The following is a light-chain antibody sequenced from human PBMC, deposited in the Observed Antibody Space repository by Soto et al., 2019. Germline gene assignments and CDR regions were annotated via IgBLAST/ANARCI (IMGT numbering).Light chain of an antibody. Sequence: QSVLTQPASVSGSPGQSITLSCTGTSSDVGGYDYVSWYQQHPGKAPKLMISDVSNRPSGVSNRFSGSTSGNTASLTISGLQAEDEADYYCSSYTSSSPPYASGTGTKVTVL. CDR2: DVS. V-gene: IGLV2-14*03. J-gene: IGLJ1*01. CDR1: SSDVGGYDY. CDR3: SSYTSSSPPYA.